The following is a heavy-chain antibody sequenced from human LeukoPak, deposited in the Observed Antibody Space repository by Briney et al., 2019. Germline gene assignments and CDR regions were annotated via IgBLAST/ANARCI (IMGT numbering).Heavy chain of an antibody. J-gene: IGHJ4*02. Sequence: SGTLSLTCAVSGGSISSSNWWSWVRQPPGKGLEWIGEIYHSGSTNYNPSLKSRVTISVDKSKNQFSLKLSSVTAADTAVYYCASTYYDILTGYYYFDYWGQGTLVTVSS. D-gene: IGHD3-9*01. V-gene: IGHV4-4*02. CDR3: ASTYYDILTGYYYFDY. CDR2: IYHSGST. CDR1: GGSISSSNW.